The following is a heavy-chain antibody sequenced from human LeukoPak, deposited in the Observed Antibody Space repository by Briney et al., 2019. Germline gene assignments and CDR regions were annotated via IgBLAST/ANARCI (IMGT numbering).Heavy chain of an antibody. D-gene: IGHD5-18*01. Sequence: GGSLKISWKGSGSRFTSYWIGWARQMPGKGLDGIGIIYPGDSDTRYSPSSQAKVTISADKSVSTVYPQWRSQKASDTAIYYCDYRPSYGYGYYFDYWGQGTLVTVSS. CDR2: IYPGDSDT. CDR1: GSRFTSYW. V-gene: IGHV5-51*01. J-gene: IGHJ4*02. CDR3: DYRPSYGYGYYFDY.